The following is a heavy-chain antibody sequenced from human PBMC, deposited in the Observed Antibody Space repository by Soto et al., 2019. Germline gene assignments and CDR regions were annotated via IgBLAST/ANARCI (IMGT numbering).Heavy chain of an antibody. CDR1: GFTFSSYG. D-gene: IGHD3-16*01. Sequence: GGSLRLSCAASGFTFSSYGMHWVRQAPGKGLEWVAVIWYDGSNKYYADSVKGRFTISRDNSKNTLYLQMNSLRAEDTAVYYCARDSVELRWYYYYYMDVWGKGTTVTVSS. J-gene: IGHJ6*03. CDR2: IWYDGSNK. CDR3: ARDSVELRWYYYYYMDV. V-gene: IGHV3-33*01.